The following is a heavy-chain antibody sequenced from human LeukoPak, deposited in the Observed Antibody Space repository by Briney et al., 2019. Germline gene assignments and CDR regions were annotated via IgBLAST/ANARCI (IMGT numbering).Heavy chain of an antibody. D-gene: IGHD3-10*01. V-gene: IGHV3-23*01. J-gene: IGHJ4*02. Sequence: GGSLRLSCAASGFTFSSYAMSWVRQAPGKGLEWVSAISGSGGSTYYADSVKGRFTISRDNSKNTLYLQMNSLRAEDTAVYYCAKLSLYYYGSGSFLYFDYWGQGILVTVSS. CDR1: GFTFSSYA. CDR3: AKLSLYYYGSGSFLYFDY. CDR2: ISGSGGST.